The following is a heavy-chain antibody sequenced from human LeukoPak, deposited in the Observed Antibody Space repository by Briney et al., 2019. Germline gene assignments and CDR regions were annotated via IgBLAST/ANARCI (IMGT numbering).Heavy chain of an antibody. CDR3: ARGDYYDSSGYRYYYYYMDV. CDR1: GFTFSSYW. CDR2: INSDGSIT. D-gene: IGHD3-22*01. J-gene: IGHJ6*03. Sequence: GGSLRLSCAASGFTFSSYWMHWVRQAPGKGLVWVSRINSDGSITNYADSVKGRFTISRDNAKNTLYLQMNSLRGEDTAMYYCARGDYYDSSGYRYYYYYMDVWGKGTTVTISS. V-gene: IGHV3-74*01.